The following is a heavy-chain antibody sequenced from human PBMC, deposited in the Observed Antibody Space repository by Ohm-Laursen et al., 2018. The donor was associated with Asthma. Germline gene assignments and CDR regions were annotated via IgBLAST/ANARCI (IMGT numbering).Heavy chain of an antibody. CDR2: ISYDGSNK. CDR3: ATHIGYSSGWHESF. V-gene: IGHV3-30*03. Sequence: SLRLSCAASGFTFSSYGMHWVRQAPGKGLEWVAVISYDGSNKYYADSVKGRFTISRDNSKNTLYLQMNSLRAEDTAVYYCATHIGYSSGWHESFWGQGTLVTVSS. CDR1: GFTFSSYG. J-gene: IGHJ4*02. D-gene: IGHD6-19*01.